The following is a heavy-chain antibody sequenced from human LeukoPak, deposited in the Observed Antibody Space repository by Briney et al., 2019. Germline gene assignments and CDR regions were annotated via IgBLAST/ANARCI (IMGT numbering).Heavy chain of an antibody. CDR3: ARDLRVVAGTYYYYGMDV. V-gene: IGHV1-2*02. J-gene: IGHJ6*02. CDR1: GYTFTGYY. D-gene: IGHD6-19*01. Sequence: GASVKVSCKASGYTFTGYYMHWVRQAPGQGLEWMGWINPNSGGTNYAQKFQGRVTMTRDTSISTAYMGLSRLRSDDTAVYYCARDLRVVAGTYYYYGMDVWGQGTTVTVSS. CDR2: INPNSGGT.